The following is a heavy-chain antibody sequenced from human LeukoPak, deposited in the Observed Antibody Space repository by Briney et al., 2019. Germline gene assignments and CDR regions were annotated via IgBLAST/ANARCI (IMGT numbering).Heavy chain of an antibody. CDR3: ARASGWYYYYYMDV. CDR2: INPNSGGT. Sequence: ASVKVSYKASGYTFTGYYMHWVRQAPGQGLEWMGWINPNSGGTNYAQKFQGRVTMTRDTSISTAYMELSRLRSDDTAVYYCARASGWYYYYYMDVWGKGTTVTVSS. D-gene: IGHD6-19*01. J-gene: IGHJ6*03. V-gene: IGHV1-2*02. CDR1: GYTFTGYY.